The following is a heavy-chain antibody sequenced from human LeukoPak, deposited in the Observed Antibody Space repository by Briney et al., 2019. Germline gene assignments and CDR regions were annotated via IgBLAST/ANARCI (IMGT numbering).Heavy chain of an antibody. J-gene: IGHJ4*02. CDR1: GDSMSSGSYY. CDR3: ARGPHCSGGSCYSVSDY. D-gene: IGHD2-15*01. V-gene: IGHV4-61*02. CDR2: IYNGGST. Sequence: KPSQILSLTCTVSGDSMSSGSYYWSWIRQPAGRGLEWIGRIYNGGSTNYNPSLKSRVTISLDTSKNQFSLKLTSVTAADTAVYYCARGPHCSGGSCYSVSDYWGQGTLVTVSS.